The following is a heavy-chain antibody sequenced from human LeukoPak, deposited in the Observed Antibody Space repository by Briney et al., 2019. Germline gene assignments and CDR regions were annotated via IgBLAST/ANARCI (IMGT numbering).Heavy chain of an antibody. CDR1: ASTFTTYG. J-gene: IGHJ4*02. CDR3: ATYFSGSGRFTTQFDH. D-gene: IGHD3-10*01. V-gene: IGHV1-18*04. CDR2: INTHKGNT. Sequence: ASVKVSCKTSASTFTTYGITWVRQAPGQGLKWMGWINTHKGNTYFSREFQDRVFLTTDASTTTAYMELRSLRSDDTAIYYCATYFSGSGRFTTQFDHWGQGTLVTVSS.